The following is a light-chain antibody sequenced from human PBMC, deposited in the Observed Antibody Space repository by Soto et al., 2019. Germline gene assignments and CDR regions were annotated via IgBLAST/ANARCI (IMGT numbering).Light chain of an antibody. J-gene: IGLJ3*02. Sequence: NFMLTQPHSVSESPGKTITISCTRSGGSIASNYVQWYQQRPGSSPTTVIYEDDRRPSGVPDRFSGSIDSSSNSASLTISGLRNEDEATYFCQSFDSSDQVFGGGTKVTVL. V-gene: IGLV6-57*01. CDR1: GGSIASNY. CDR3: QSFDSSDQV. CDR2: EDD.